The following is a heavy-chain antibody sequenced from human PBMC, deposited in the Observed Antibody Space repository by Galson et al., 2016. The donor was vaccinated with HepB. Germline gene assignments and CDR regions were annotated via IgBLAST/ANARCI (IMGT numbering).Heavy chain of an antibody. CDR1: GGSFSGYY. J-gene: IGHJ6*02. CDR3: ARGKSVRVVGYYYYYGMDV. CDR2: INHSGSS. Sequence: ETLSLTCAVYGGSFSGYYWGWIRQPPGKGLEWIGKINHSGSSNYNPSLKSRVTISVDTSKSQFSLELTSVTAADTAVYYCARGKSVRVVGYYYYYGMDVWGQGTTVTVS. V-gene: IGHV4-34*01. D-gene: IGHD3-10*02.